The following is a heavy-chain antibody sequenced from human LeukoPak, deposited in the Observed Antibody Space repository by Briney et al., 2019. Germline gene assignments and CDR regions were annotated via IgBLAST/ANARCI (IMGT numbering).Heavy chain of an antibody. V-gene: IGHV4-61*02. J-gene: IGHJ5*02. CDR3: ARGMAAAYDYNWFDP. D-gene: IGHD5-12*01. CDR1: GGSISSSSYY. Sequence: SETLSLTCTVSGGSISSSSYYWSWIRQPAGKGLEWIGRIYASGSTRYNPSLKSRVTMSVDTSKNQFSLKLTSVTAADTAVYFCARGMAAAYDYNWFDPWGQGTLVTVSS. CDR2: IYASGST.